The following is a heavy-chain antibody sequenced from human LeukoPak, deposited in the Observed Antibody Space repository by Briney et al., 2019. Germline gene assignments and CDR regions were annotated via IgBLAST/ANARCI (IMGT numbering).Heavy chain of an antibody. D-gene: IGHD2-15*01. CDR1: GFTFSSYS. CDR2: ISSSSYI. J-gene: IGHJ4*02. CDR3: ARVTRYCSGGSCSENDY. Sequence: GGSLRLSCAASGFTFSSYSMNWVRQAPGKGLEWVSSISSSSYIYYADSVKGRFTISRDNAKNSLYLQMNSLRAEDTAVYYCARVTRYCSGGSCSENDYWGQGTLVTVSS. V-gene: IGHV3-21*01.